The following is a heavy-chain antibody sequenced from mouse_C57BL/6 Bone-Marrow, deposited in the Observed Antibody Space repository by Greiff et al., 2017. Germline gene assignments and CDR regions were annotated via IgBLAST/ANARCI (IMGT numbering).Heavy chain of an antibody. CDR1: GFTFSSYG. Sequence: EVKLMESGGDLVKPGGSLKLSCAASGFTFSSYGMSWVRQTPDKRLEWVATISSGGSYTYYPDSVKGRFTISRDNAKNTLYLQMSSLKSEDTAMYYCARNSPFAYWGQGTPVTVSA. CDR2: ISSGGSYT. D-gene: IGHD2-12*01. J-gene: IGHJ3*01. V-gene: IGHV5-6*01. CDR3: ARNSPFAY.